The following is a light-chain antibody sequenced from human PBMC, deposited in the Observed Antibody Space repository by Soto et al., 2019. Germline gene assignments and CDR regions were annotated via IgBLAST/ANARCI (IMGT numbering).Light chain of an antibody. V-gene: IGKV1-39*01. CDR2: AAS. CDR3: QQSYSTSYT. J-gene: IGKJ2*01. CDR1: QSISSY. Sequence: DIQMTQSPSSLSASVGDRVTITCRASQSISSYLNWYQQKPGKAPKLLIDAASSLQRGVPARFSGSGSGTDFPLTISSLQPDDLATHYCQQSYSTSYTLGQGTTLEIK.